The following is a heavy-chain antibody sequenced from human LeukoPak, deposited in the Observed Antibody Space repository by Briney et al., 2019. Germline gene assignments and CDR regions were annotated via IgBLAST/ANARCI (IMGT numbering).Heavy chain of an antibody. CDR2: ISGYNGNT. V-gene: IGHV1-18*01. J-gene: IGHJ4*02. D-gene: IGHD2-15*01. CDR3: ARDAGSGVVDY. Sequence: ASVKVSCKASGYTLSNYDITWVRQAPGQGPEWMGWISGYNGNTNYAQRLQGRVTMTTDTATSTAYMDLRSLKSDDTAVYYCARDAGSGVVDYWGQGTLVTVSS. CDR1: GYTLSNYD.